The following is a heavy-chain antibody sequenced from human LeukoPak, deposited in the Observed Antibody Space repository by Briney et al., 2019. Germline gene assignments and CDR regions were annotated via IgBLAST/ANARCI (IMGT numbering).Heavy chain of an antibody. J-gene: IGHJ5*02. CDR1: GGSISSSSYY. V-gene: IGHV4-39*07. Sequence: SETLSLTCTVSGGSISSSSYYWVWIRQPPGKGLVCIGSIYYSGSTYYNPSRKSRVTVSTATSKNQFLLKLSSVTAAATAVYYCARDFYPPALQYSNGWYGWFDPWGQGTLVTVSS. D-gene: IGHD6-19*01. CDR2: IYYSGST. CDR3: ARDFYPPALQYSNGWYGWFDP.